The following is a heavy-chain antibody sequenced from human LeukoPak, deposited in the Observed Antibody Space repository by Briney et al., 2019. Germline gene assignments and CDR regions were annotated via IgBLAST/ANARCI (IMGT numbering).Heavy chain of an antibody. CDR3: AREWYCSSTSCGDV. D-gene: IGHD2-2*01. CDR1: GFTFSSYW. CDR2: IKQDGSEK. Sequence: GGSLRLSCAASGFTFSSYWMSWVRQAPGKGPEWVANIKQDGSEKYYVDSVKGRFTISRDNAKNSLYLQMNSLRAEDTAVYYCAREWYCSSTSCGDVWGKGTTVTVSS. J-gene: IGHJ6*04. V-gene: IGHV3-7*01.